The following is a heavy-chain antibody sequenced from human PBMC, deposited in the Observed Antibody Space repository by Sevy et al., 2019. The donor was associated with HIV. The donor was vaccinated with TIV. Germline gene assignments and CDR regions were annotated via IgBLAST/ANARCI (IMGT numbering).Heavy chain of an antibody. CDR1: GFTFSNYW. CDR3: ARDCSSTSCLWGLDV. CDR2: IKKDGSEK. Sequence: GGSLRLSCAASGFTFSNYWMSWVRQAPGKGLEWVANIKKDGSEKYYVDSVKGRFTISRDNAKNSLCLQMNSLRAEDTALYYCARDCSSTSCLWGLDVWGQGTTVTVSS. D-gene: IGHD2-2*01. V-gene: IGHV3-7*03. J-gene: IGHJ6*02.